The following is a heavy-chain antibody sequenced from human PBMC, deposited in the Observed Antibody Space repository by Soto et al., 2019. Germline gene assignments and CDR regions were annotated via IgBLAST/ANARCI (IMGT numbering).Heavy chain of an antibody. CDR3: GYSGYDSYAFDI. CDR1: GGSISSGGYY. J-gene: IGHJ3*02. Sequence: QVQLQESGPGLVKPSQTLSLTCTVSGGSISSGGYYWSWIRQHPGKGLECIGYIYYSGSTYYSPSVFSGVTISVDTLKNQFSLKLSSVNAAETDVYYCGYSGYDSYAFDIWGQGTMVTVSS. CDR2: IYYSGST. V-gene: IGHV4-31*03. D-gene: IGHD5-12*01.